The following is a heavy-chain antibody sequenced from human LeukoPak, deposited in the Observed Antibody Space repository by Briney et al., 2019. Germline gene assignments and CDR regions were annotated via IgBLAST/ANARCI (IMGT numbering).Heavy chain of an antibody. V-gene: IGHV1-18*01. D-gene: IGHD2/OR15-2a*01. CDR3: AREEYCNSTTCYKAFDI. J-gene: IGHJ3*02. Sequence: ASEKVSCKASGYTFTSYGISWVRQAPGQGLEWMGWISAYNGNTYFAQNLQGRVTMTTDTSTSTAYMELRSLRSDDTAVYYCAREEYCNSTTCYKAFDIWGQGTMVTVSS. CDR1: GYTFTSYG. CDR2: ISAYNGNT.